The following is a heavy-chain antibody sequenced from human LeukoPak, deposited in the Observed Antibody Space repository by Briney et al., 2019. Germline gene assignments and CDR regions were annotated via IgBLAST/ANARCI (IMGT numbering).Heavy chain of an antibody. CDR3: ASSRSSSLGYYYYYYMDV. J-gene: IGHJ6*03. CDR2: IYHSGST. Sequence: SETLSLTCTVSGYSISRGYYWGWIRQPPGKGLEGIGSIYHSGSTYYNPSLKRRVTISVDTSKHPFSLKLSSVTAADTAVYYCASSRSSSLGYYYYYYMDVWGKGTTVTVSS. V-gene: IGHV4-38-2*02. D-gene: IGHD6-6*01. CDR1: GYSISRGYY.